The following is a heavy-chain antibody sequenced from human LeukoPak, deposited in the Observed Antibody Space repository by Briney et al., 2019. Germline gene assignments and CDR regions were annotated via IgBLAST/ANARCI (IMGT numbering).Heavy chain of an antibody. D-gene: IGHD5-12*01. J-gene: IGHJ3*02. V-gene: IGHV3-74*01. CDR1: GFTFSTYS. CDR3: ARGVRTSSGYDSGI. Sequence: PGGSLRLSCAASGFTFSTYSMNWVRQAPGKGLVWVSRINSDGSSTSYADSVKGRFTISRDNAKNTLYPQMNSLRAEDTAVYYCARGVRTSSGYDSGIWGQGTMVTVSS. CDR2: INSDGSST.